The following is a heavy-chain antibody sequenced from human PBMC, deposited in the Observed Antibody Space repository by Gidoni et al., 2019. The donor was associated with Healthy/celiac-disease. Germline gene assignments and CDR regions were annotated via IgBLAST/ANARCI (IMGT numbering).Heavy chain of an antibody. CDR2: INHSGST. Sequence: QVQLQQWGAGLLKPSETLSLTCAVYGGSFSGHYWSWIRQPPGKGLEWIGEINHSGSTNYNPSLKSRVTISVDTSKNQFSLKLSSVTAADTAVYYCARVRRGRMAGYYYGMDVWGQGTTVTVSS. J-gene: IGHJ6*02. V-gene: IGHV4-34*01. CDR3: ARVRRGRMAGYYYGMDV. CDR1: GGSFSGHY. D-gene: IGHD2-15*01.